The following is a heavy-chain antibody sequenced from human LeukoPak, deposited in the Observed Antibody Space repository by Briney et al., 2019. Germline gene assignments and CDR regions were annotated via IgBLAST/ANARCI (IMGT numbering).Heavy chain of an antibody. Sequence: SVKVSCKASGGTFSSYAISWVRQAPGQGLEWMGGIIPIFGTANYAQKFQGRVTITTDESTSTAYMELSSLRSEDTAVYYCALDHSFTPTDSYGYKYYYYMDVWGKGTTVTVSS. CDR2: IIPIFGTA. J-gene: IGHJ6*03. CDR3: ALDHSFTPTDSYGYKYYYYMDV. D-gene: IGHD5-18*01. CDR1: GGTFSSYA. V-gene: IGHV1-69*05.